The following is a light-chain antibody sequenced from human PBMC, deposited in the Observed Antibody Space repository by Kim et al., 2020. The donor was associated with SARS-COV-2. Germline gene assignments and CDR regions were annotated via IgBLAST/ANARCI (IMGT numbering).Light chain of an antibody. CDR3: QQYNSWPYT. CDR1: QRVSSN. J-gene: IGKJ2*01. Sequence: EIVMTQSPATLSVSPGERATLSCRATQRVSSNLAWYQQKPGQAPRLLIYGASTRATGIPARFSGSGSGTEFTLTISSLQSEDFAVYFCQQYNSWPYTFGQGTKLEI. CDR2: GAS. V-gene: IGKV3-15*01.